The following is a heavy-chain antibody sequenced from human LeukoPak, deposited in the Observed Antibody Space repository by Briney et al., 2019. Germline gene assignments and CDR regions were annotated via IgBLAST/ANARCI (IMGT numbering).Heavy chain of an antibody. CDR3: ARGGRSGYYGY. CDR1: GGSFSGYY. D-gene: IGHD3-22*01. CDR2: ISHSGST. J-gene: IGHJ4*02. V-gene: IGHV4-34*01. Sequence: PSETLSLTCAVYGGSFSGYYWSWVRQPPGKGLEWIGEISHSGSTNYNPSLKSRVTISIDTSKNQFSLKLSSVTAADTAVYYCARGGRSGYYGYWGQGTLVTVSS.